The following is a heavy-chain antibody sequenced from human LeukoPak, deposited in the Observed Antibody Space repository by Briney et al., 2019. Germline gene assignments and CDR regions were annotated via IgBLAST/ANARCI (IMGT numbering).Heavy chain of an antibody. J-gene: IGHJ5*02. CDR3: ARGYSTYYDFWSGYYMFDP. Sequence: SETLSLTCTVSGGSISSYYWSWIRQPAGKGLEWIGRIYTSGSTNYNPSLKSRVTMSVDTSKNQFSLKLSSVTAADTAVYYCARGYSTYYDFWSGYYMFDPWGQGTLVTVSS. V-gene: IGHV4-4*07. CDR2: IYTSGST. D-gene: IGHD3-3*01. CDR1: GGSISSYY.